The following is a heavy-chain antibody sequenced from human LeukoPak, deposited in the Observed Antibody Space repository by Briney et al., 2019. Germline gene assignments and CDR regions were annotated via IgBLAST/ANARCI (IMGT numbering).Heavy chain of an antibody. Sequence: GGSLRLSCAASGLTVSSNCMSWVRQAPGKGLEWVSFIYSGGNTYYADSVKGRFTISRDNSKNTVHLQMNSLRAEDTAMYYCARDKGTSYLSSFDYWGQGTLVTVSS. CDR1: GLTVSSNC. J-gene: IGHJ4*02. CDR3: ARDKGTSYLSSFDY. D-gene: IGHD6-6*01. V-gene: IGHV3-53*01. CDR2: IYSGGNT.